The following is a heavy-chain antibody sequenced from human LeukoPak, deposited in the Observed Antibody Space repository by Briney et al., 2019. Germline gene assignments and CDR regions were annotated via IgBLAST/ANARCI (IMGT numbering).Heavy chain of an antibody. V-gene: IGHV3-9*01. CDR1: GFTFDDYA. CDR3: AKDRVFDI. J-gene: IGHJ3*02. Sequence: PGGSLRLSCAASGFTFDDYAMHWVRQSPGKGLEWVSGISWNSGTIGYADSVKGRFTISRDNAKNSLYLQMNSLRAEDTALYYCAKDRVFDIWGQGTMVTVSS. CDR2: ISWNSGTI.